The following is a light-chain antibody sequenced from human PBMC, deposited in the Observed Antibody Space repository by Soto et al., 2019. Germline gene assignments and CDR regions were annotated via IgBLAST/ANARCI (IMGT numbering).Light chain of an antibody. CDR3: QHRMNWPLT. CDR1: QSVSSSY. Sequence: EIVLTQSPGTLSLSPGERATLSCKASQSVSSSYLAWYQQKPGQAPRLLIYGASNRATGIPARFSGSGSEADFTLTISSLEPEDFAVYYCQHRMNWPLTFGQGTKVDI. J-gene: IGKJ1*01. CDR2: GAS. V-gene: IGKV3D-20*02.